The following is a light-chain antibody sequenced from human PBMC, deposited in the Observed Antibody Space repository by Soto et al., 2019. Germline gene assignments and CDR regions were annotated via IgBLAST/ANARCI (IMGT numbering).Light chain of an antibody. CDR1: SSDVGSYNL. V-gene: IGLV2-23*02. J-gene: IGLJ2*01. CDR2: EVI. Sequence: QSALTQPASVSGSPGQSITISCTGTSSDVGSYNLVSWYQQHPGKAPKLMIYEVIKRPSGFSNRFSGSKSGNTASLTISGLQAEDEADYYCCSYAGSTTHVVFGGGTKLTVL. CDR3: CSYAGSTTHVV.